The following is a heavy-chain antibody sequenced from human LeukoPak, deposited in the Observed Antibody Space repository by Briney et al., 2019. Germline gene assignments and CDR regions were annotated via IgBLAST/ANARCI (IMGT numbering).Heavy chain of an antibody. CDR1: GFTFCDYA. Sequence: GGSLRLSCAGSGFTFCDYAMSWFRQAPGKGLEWVGFIRSKAYGGTTAYAASVKGRFTISRDDSKSIAYLQMNSLKTEDTAVYYCTRNNGGYYGYDYWGQGTLVTVSS. D-gene: IGHD4-17*01. CDR2: IRSKAYGGTT. V-gene: IGHV3-49*03. CDR3: TRNNGGYYGYDY. J-gene: IGHJ4*02.